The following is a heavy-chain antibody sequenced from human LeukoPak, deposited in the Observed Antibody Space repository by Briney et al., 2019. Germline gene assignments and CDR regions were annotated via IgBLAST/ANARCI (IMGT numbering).Heavy chain of an antibody. CDR2: ISNSGAII. CDR3: ARDLAMAGRDLDY. D-gene: IGHD6-19*01. Sequence: GGSLRLSCAASGFAFRVYYMDWVRQAPGKGLEWVAYISNSGAIIYYAESVKGRFTISRDNAKNSLYLQMNSLRAEDTALYYCARDLAMAGRDLDYWGQGTLVTVSS. CDR1: GFAFRVYY. V-gene: IGHV3-11*01. J-gene: IGHJ4*02.